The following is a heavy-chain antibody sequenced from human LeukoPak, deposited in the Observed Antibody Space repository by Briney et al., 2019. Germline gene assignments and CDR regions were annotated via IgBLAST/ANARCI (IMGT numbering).Heavy chain of an antibody. J-gene: IGHJ6*02. CDR2: IYTSGST. V-gene: IGHV4-4*07. Sequence: SETLPLTCTVSGGSISSYYWSWIRQPAGKGLEWIWRIYTSGSTNYNPSLKSRVTMSVDTSKNQFSLKLSSVTAADTAVYYCARETYYYDSSGYHGLLYYYYYGMDVWGQGTTVTVSS. D-gene: IGHD3-22*01. CDR3: ARETYYYDSSGYHGLLYYYYYGMDV. CDR1: GGSISSYY.